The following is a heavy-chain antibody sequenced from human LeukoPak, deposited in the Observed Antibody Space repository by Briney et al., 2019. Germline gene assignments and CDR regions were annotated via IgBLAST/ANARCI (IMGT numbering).Heavy chain of an antibody. CDR2: ISAYNGNT. J-gene: IGHJ6*02. D-gene: IGHD4-17*01. Sequence: GASVTVSCKASGGTFSSYAISWVRQAPGQGLEWMGWISAYNGNTNYAQKLQGRVTMTTDTSTSTAYMELRSLRSDDTAVCYCARDPHYAKYGMDVWGQGTTVTVSS. CDR1: GGTFSSYA. CDR3: ARDPHYAKYGMDV. V-gene: IGHV1-18*01.